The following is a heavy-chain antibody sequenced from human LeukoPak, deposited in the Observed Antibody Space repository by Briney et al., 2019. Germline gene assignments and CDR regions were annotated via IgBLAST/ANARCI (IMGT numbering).Heavy chain of an antibody. CDR1: GGTFSSYA. CDR3: AREFVVVPAAMRGRDFWFDP. Sequence: ASVKVSCKASGGTFSSYAISWVRQAPGQGLEWMGRIIPILGIANYAQKFQGRVTITADKSTSTAYMELSSLRSEDTAVYYCAREFVVVPAAMRGRDFWFDPWGQGTPVTVSS. J-gene: IGHJ5*02. CDR2: IIPILGIA. D-gene: IGHD2-2*01. V-gene: IGHV1-69*04.